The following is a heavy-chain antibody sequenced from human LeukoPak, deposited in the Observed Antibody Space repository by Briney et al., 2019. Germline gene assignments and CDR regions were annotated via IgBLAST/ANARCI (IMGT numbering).Heavy chain of an antibody. Sequence: ASVKVSCKASGYTFTRYYIHWLRQAPGQGLEWMGIINPSGGSTGDAQRFQGRVTMTRDRSTSTVYMELSSLKSEDTAVYYCARALAAAAGRRAGMMGDWGQGTLVTVSS. CDR1: GYTFTRYY. D-gene: IGHD6-13*01. CDR3: ARALAAAAGRRAGMMGD. V-gene: IGHV1-46*01. CDR2: INPSGGST. J-gene: IGHJ4*02.